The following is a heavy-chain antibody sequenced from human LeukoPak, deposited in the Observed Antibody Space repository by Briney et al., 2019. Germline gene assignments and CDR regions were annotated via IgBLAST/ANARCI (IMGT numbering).Heavy chain of an antibody. J-gene: IGHJ4*02. D-gene: IGHD3-22*01. CDR3: AKIEMLTMIVVVNTRYYFDY. Sequence: PGGSLRLSCAASGFTFSSYGMHWVRQAPGKGLEWVAFIRYDGSNKYYADSVKGRFTISRDNSKNTLYLQMNSLRAEDTAVYYCAKIEMLTMIVVVNTRYYFDYWGQGTLVTVSS. V-gene: IGHV3-30*02. CDR2: IRYDGSNK. CDR1: GFTFSSYG.